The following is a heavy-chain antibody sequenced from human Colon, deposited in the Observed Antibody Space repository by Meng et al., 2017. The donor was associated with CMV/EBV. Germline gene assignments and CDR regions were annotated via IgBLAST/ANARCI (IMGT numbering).Heavy chain of an antibody. D-gene: IGHD3-3*01. J-gene: IGHJ5*02. V-gene: IGHV3-48*03. Sequence: SCKASGYTFTGYYMHWVRQAPGKGLEWVSYISSSGSTIYYADSVKGRFTISRDNAKNSLYLQMNSLRAEDTAVYYCARGGHNYDFWSGYSNWFDPWGQGTLVTVSS. CDR1: GYTFTGYY. CDR2: ISSSGSTI. CDR3: ARGGHNYDFWSGYSNWFDP.